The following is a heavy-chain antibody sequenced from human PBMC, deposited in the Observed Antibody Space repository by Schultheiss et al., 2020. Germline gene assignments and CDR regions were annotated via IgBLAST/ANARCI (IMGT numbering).Heavy chain of an antibody. D-gene: IGHD5-12*01. CDR3: ARHFRSGYDYFYYYMDV. Sequence: SETLSLTCTVSGGSISSSSYYWGWIRQPPGKGLEWIGIIYYSGSTNYNPSLKSRVTISVDTSKNQFSLKLSSVTAADTAVYYCARHFRSGYDYFYYYMDVWGKGTTVTVSS. V-gene: IGHV4-39*01. CDR1: GGSISSSSYY. CDR2: IYYSGST. J-gene: IGHJ6*03.